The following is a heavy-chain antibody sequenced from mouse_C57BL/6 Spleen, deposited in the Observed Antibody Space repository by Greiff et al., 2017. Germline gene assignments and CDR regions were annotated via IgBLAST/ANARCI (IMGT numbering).Heavy chain of an antibody. CDR3: ARSRDWDDYMDF. V-gene: IGHV1-4*01. J-gene: IGHJ4*01. CDR2: INHSGGNT. CDR1: GYTFTSYT. D-gene: IGHD4-1*01. Sequence: VQLQQSGAELARPGASVKMSCKASGYTFTSYTMHWVKQRPGQGLEWIGYINHSGGNTKYNQKFTDRATLTADKSSSTAYLQLSSLTSEDSADCYCARSRDWDDYMDFWGPGTSVTVSS.